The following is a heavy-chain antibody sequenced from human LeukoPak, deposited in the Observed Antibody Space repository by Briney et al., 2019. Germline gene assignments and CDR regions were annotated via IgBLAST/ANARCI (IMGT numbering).Heavy chain of an antibody. Sequence: PGGSLRLSCAASGFTVSSNYMSWVRQAPGKGLEWVSVIYSCGSTYYADSVKGRFTISRDNAKNSLYLQMNSLRAEDTAVYYCAREPLYYYDSSGSFDYWGQGTLVTVSS. V-gene: IGHV3-66*03. CDR3: AREPLYYYDSSGSFDY. D-gene: IGHD3-22*01. CDR1: GFTVSSNY. J-gene: IGHJ4*02. CDR2: IYSCGST.